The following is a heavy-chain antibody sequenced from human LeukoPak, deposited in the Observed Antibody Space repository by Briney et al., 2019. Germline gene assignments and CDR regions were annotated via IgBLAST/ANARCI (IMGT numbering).Heavy chain of an antibody. Sequence: SETLSLTCTVSGDSISNYYWSWIRQPAGKGLEWIGRIYTSGRTNYSPSLKSRVTISVDTSKNQFSLKLSSVTAADTAVYYCARAGYSGSYPSDYWGQGTLVTVSS. V-gene: IGHV4-4*07. J-gene: IGHJ4*02. CDR3: ARAGYSGSYPSDY. CDR1: GDSISNYY. D-gene: IGHD1-26*01. CDR2: IYTSGRT.